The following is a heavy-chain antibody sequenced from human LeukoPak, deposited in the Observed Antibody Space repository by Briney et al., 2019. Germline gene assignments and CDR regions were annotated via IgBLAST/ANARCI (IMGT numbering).Heavy chain of an antibody. Sequence: GGSLRLSCAASGFTFSSYAMHWVRQAPGKGLEWVAVISYDGSNKYYADSVKGRFTISRDNSKDTLYLQMNSLRAEDTAVYYCARDIGYSYGLGGYYGMDVWGQGTTVTVSS. CDR1: GFTFSSYA. D-gene: IGHD5-18*01. CDR2: ISYDGSNK. V-gene: IGHV3-30-3*01. J-gene: IGHJ6*02. CDR3: ARDIGYSYGLGGYYGMDV.